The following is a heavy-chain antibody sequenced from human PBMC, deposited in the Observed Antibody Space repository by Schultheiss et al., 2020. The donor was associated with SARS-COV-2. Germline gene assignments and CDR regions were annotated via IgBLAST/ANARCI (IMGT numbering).Heavy chain of an antibody. Sequence: SETLSLTCTVSGGSISSYYWSWIRQPPGKGLEWIGSIYYSGSTYYNPSLKSRVTISVDTSKNQFSLKLSSVTAADTAVYYCARDMIYYYGSGSLYYGMDVWGQGTTVTVSS. CDR1: GGSISSYY. CDR3: ARDMIYYYGSGSLYYGMDV. J-gene: IGHJ6*02. D-gene: IGHD3-10*01. V-gene: IGHV4-59*12. CDR2: IYYSGST.